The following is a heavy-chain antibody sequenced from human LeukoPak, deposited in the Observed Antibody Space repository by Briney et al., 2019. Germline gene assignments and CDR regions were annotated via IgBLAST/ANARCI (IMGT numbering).Heavy chain of an antibody. D-gene: IGHD3-22*01. CDR1: GFTFSSYG. CDR2: ISYDGSNK. Sequence: PGRSLRLSCAASGFTFSSYGMHWVRQAPGKGLEWVAVISYDGSNKYYADSVKGRFTISRDNSKNTLYLQMNSLRAEDTAVYYCAKDLNYYDSSGYSPSFDYWGQGTLVTVSS. V-gene: IGHV3-30*18. J-gene: IGHJ4*02. CDR3: AKDLNYYDSSGYSPSFDY.